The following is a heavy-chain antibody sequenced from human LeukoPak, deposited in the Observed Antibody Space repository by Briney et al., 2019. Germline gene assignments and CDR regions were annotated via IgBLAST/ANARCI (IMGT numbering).Heavy chain of an antibody. J-gene: IGHJ5*02. V-gene: IGHV3-23*01. Sequence: GGSLRLSCAASGFTFSSYAMSWVRQAPGKGLEWVSAISGTGGSTYYADSVKGRFTISRDNSKNTLYLQMNSLRAEDTAVYYCAKDYEPLVGVHRWGDWFDPWGQGTLVTVSS. CDR2: ISGTGGST. CDR3: AKDYEPLVGVHRWGDWFDP. CDR1: GFTFSSYA. D-gene: IGHD1-26*01.